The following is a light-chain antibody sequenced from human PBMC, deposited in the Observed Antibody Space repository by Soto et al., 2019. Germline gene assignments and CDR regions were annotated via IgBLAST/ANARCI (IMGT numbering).Light chain of an antibody. J-gene: IGKJ2*01. CDR2: DAS. CDR1: QGISSA. V-gene: IGKV1-13*02. CDR3: QQFNSYPLIT. Sequence: AIQLTQSPSSLSASVGDRVTITCRASQGISSALAWYQQKPGKAPKLLIYDASSLESGVPSRFSGSGSGTDFTLTISSLQQEDFATYYWQQFNSYPLITFGQGTKLEIK.